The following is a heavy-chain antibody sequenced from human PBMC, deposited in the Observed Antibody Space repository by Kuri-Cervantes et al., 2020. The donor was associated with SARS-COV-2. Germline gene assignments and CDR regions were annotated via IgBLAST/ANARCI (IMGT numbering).Heavy chain of an antibody. J-gene: IGHJ4*02. CDR2: ISYDGSNK. D-gene: IGHD6-6*01. CDR3: AKRTSTGEYSIPSGPLDY. CDR1: GFTVSSNY. Sequence: GGSLRLSCAASGFTVSSNYMSWVRQAPGKGLEWVAVISYDGSNKYYADSVKGRFTISRDNSKNTLYLQMNSLRAEDTAVYYCAKRTSTGEYSIPSGPLDYWGQGTLVTVSS. V-gene: IGHV3-30*18.